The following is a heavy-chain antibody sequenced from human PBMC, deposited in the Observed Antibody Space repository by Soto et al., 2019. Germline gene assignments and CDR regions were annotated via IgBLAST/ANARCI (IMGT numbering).Heavy chain of an antibody. D-gene: IGHD5-18*01. CDR1: GYTFTGYY. Sequence: ASVKVSCKASGYTFTGYYMHWVRQAPGQGLEWMGWINPNSGGTNYAQKFQGWVTMTRDTSISTAYMELSRLRSDDTAVYYCAREVTAPSNWFDPWGQGTLVTVSS. V-gene: IGHV1-2*04. CDR2: INPNSGGT. CDR3: AREVTAPSNWFDP. J-gene: IGHJ5*02.